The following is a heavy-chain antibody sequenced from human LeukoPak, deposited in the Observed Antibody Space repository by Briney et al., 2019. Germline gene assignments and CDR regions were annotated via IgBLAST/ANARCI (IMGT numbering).Heavy chain of an antibody. CDR3: ARIDRAVAGTIDY. V-gene: IGHV4-59*08. J-gene: IGHJ4*02. Sequence: TDTLSLTCTVSGGSISSYYWSWIRQPPGKGLEWIGHFYYSGRTNYNPSLKSRVTISVDTSKSQFSLKVSSVTAADTAVYYCARIDRAVAGTIDYWGQGTLVTVSS. D-gene: IGHD6-19*01. CDR2: FYYSGRT. CDR1: GGSISSYY.